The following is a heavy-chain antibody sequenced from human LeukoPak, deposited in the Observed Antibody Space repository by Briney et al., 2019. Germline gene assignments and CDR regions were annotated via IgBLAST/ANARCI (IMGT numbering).Heavy chain of an antibody. Sequence: GGSLRLSCAASGFTFDDYAMHWVRQAPGKGLEWVSGITWNGGNIVYADSVKGRFTISRDNAKTSLYLQMNSLRAEDTALYYCAKDLTPSYESSGVDNWGQGTLVTVSS. D-gene: IGHD3-22*01. J-gene: IGHJ4*01. CDR1: GFTFDDYA. V-gene: IGHV3-9*01. CDR2: ITWNGGNI. CDR3: AKDLTPSYESSGVDN.